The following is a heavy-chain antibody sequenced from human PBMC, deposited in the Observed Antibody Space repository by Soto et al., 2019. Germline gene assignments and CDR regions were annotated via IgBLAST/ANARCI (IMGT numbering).Heavy chain of an antibody. J-gene: IGHJ4*02. D-gene: IGHD6-19*01. CDR1: GGSISSSSYY. CDR3: ARPSGSGWSYYFDY. V-gene: IGHV4-39*01. Sequence: SATLSLPCTVSGGSISSSSYYWGWIRQPPGKGLEWIGCIYYSGSTYYNPSLKSRVTMSVDTSKNQFSLKLSSVTAADTAVYYCARPSGSGWSYYFDYWGQGTLVTVSS. CDR2: IYYSGST.